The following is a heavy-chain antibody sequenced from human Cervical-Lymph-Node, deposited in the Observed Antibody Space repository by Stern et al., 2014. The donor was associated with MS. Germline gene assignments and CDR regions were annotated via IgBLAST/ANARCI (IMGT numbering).Heavy chain of an antibody. CDR1: GFTFSNNA. CDR2: VCCSSTTI. CDR3: ATDSTSSPVDY. J-gene: IGHJ4*02. V-gene: IGHV3-48*02. Sequence: EVQLEESGGGLVQPGGSLRLSCAASGFTFSNNAMTWVRQAPGKGLEWLSYVCCSSTTIYYADSVKGRFTVSRDNAKESLFLQMHSLRDDDTAVYYCATDSTSSPVDYWGQGTLVTVSS. D-gene: IGHD6-6*01.